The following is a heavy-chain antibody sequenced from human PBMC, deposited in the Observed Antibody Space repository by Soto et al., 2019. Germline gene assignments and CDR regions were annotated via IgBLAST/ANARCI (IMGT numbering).Heavy chain of an antibody. Sequence: SVKVSCKASAGTFSSYGISWVRQAPGQGLEWMGGIIPIFGTANYAQKFQGRVTITADESTSTAYMELSSLRSEDTAVYYCARDRDIVLVPAAMRFYYYGMDVWGQGTTVTVSS. D-gene: IGHD2-2*01. J-gene: IGHJ6*02. V-gene: IGHV1-69*01. CDR2: IIPIFGTA. CDR1: AGTFSSYG. CDR3: ARDRDIVLVPAAMRFYYYGMDV.